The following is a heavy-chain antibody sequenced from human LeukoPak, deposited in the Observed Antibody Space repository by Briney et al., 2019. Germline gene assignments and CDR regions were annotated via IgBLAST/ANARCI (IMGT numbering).Heavy chain of an antibody. Sequence: ASVKVSCKAPGGTFSSYAISWVRQAPGQGLEWMGGIIPIFGTANYAQKFQGRVTITADESTSTAYMELSSLRSEDTAVYYCARVFGEMYYYDSDNSGYFDYWGQGTLVTVSS. J-gene: IGHJ4*02. V-gene: IGHV1-69*13. CDR2: IIPIFGTA. CDR3: ARVFGEMYYYDSDNSGYFDY. CDR1: GGTFSSYA. D-gene: IGHD3-22*01.